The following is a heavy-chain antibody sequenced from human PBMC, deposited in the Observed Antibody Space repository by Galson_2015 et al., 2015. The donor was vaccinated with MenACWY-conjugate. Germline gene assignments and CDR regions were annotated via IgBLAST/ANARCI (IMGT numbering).Heavy chain of an antibody. D-gene: IGHD2-2*01. CDR3: ARDTGCSSTSCYYYFDY. CDR1: GFTFSSYW. J-gene: IGHJ4*02. CDR2: IKQDGSEK. V-gene: IGHV3-7*03. Sequence: SLRLSCAASGFTFSSYWMSWVRQAPGKGLEWVANIKQDGSEKYYVDSVKGRLTISRDNVKNSLYLQMNSLRAEDTAVYYCARDTGCSSTSCYYYFDYWGQGTLVTVSS.